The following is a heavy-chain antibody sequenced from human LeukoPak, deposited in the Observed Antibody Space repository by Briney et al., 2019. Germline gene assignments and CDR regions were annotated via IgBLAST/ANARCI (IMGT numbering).Heavy chain of an antibody. J-gene: IGHJ6*02. CDR3: AGEFRRYCSGGSCYQNHGPGYYYYGMDV. CDR2: ISSSGSTI. CDR1: GFTLGESA. D-gene: IGHD2-15*01. V-gene: IGHV3-11*01. Sequence: GGSLRLSCIGSGFTLGESAMSWIRQAPGKGLEWVSYISSSGSTIYYADSVKGRFTISRDNAKNSLYLQMNSLRAEDTAVYYCAGEFRRYCSGGSCYQNHGPGYYYYGMDVWGQGTTVTVSS.